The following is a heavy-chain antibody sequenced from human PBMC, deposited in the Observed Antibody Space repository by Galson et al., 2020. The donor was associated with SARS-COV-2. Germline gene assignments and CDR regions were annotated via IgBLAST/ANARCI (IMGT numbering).Heavy chain of an antibody. V-gene: IGHV3-43*01. D-gene: IGHD3-10*01. CDR3: AKVGVRGVILATYFDY. CDR1: GFTFDDYT. CDR2: ISWDGGRT. Sequence: GGSLRLSCAASGFTFDDYTMHWVRQAPGKGLEWVSLISWDGGRTYYADSVKGRFTISRDNSKNSLYLQMNSLRTEDTALYYCAKVGVRGVILATYFDYWGQGTPVTVSS. J-gene: IGHJ4*02.